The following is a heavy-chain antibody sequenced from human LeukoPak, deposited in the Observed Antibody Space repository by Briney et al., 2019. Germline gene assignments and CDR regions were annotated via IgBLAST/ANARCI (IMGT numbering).Heavy chain of an antibody. D-gene: IGHD6-13*01. CDR3: ATDRLSSSWPTVDY. Sequence: VASVKVSCKASGYTFTDYYMHWVRQAPGKGLEWMGGFDPEDGETIYAQKFQGRVTMTEDTSTDTAYMELSSLRSEDTAVYYCATDRLSSSWPTVDYWGQGTLVTVSS. V-gene: IGHV1-24*01. CDR2: FDPEDGET. J-gene: IGHJ4*02. CDR1: GYTFTDYY.